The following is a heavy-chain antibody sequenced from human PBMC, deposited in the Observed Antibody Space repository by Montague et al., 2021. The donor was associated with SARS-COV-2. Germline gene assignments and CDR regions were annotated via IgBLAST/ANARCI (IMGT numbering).Heavy chain of an antibody. J-gene: IGHJ4*02. CDR3: TRHVHMTWPEPSPGFDY. CDR2: VHYSGRP. D-gene: IGHD1-1*01. Sequence: SETLSLTCTVSGDSISSSSYNWGWIRQPPGKGLEWIGSVHYSGRPYYNPSLKSRVTIYVDTSKNQLSLKLSSVTAADTAVYYCTRHVHMTWPEPSPGFDYWGQGTLVTVSP. CDR1: GDSISSSSYN. V-gene: IGHV4-39*01.